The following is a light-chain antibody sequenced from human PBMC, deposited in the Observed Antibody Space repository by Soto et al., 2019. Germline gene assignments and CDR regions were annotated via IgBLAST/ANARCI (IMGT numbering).Light chain of an antibody. Sequence: QSVLTQPASVSGSPGQSITISCTGTSSDVGGYNYVSWYQHHPGKAPKLMIYDVSNRPSGVSNRFSGSKSGNTASLTISGXXXXXXXDXYCSXYTTSNTRXXVLGTGTKVTVL. CDR1: SSDVGGYNY. J-gene: IGLJ1*01. CDR2: DVS. CDR3: SXYTTSNTRXXV. V-gene: IGLV2-14*03.